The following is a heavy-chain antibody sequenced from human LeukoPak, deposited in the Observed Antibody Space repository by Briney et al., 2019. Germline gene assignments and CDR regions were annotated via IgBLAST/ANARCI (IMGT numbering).Heavy chain of an antibody. J-gene: IGHJ4*02. Sequence: GGSLRLSCAASEFTFKSYSMNWVRQAPGKGLEWVSSISSSSSYIYYADSVKGRFTISRDNAKNSLYLQMNSLRAEDTAVYYCARDREGRRPLYYFDYWGQGTLVTVSS. CDR2: ISSSSSYI. V-gene: IGHV3-21*01. D-gene: IGHD1-1*01. CDR1: EFTFKSYS. CDR3: ARDREGRRPLYYFDY.